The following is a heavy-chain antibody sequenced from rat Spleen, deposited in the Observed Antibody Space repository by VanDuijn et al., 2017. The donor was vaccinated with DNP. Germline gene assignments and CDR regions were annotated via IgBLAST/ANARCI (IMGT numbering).Heavy chain of an antibody. CDR1: GYSITSNY. D-gene: IGHD1-11*01. CDR2: ISYSGST. J-gene: IGHJ1*01. Sequence: EVQLQESGPGLVKPSQSLSLTCSVTGYSITSNYWAWIRKFPGKKMEWMGYISYSGSTGYNPPLKSRSSITRDTSKNQFFLQLNSITTEDTATYYCARGLNYGGYNYYWYFDFWGPGTMVTVSS. CDR3: ARGLNYGGYNYYWYFDF. V-gene: IGHV3-1*01.